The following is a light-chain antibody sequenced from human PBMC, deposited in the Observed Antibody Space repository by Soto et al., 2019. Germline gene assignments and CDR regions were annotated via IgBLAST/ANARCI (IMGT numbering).Light chain of an antibody. CDR3: QQYNSFSLS. CDR2: KTS. V-gene: IGKV1-5*03. J-gene: IGKJ4*01. Sequence: DIQMTQSPSTLSASVGDRVTITCRASQTISSWLAWYQQKPRKAPKLLIYKTSNLQSGVPSRLSGSGSGTEFSLTISSLQPDDFGTYYCQQYNSFSLSFGGGTRVEVK. CDR1: QTISSW.